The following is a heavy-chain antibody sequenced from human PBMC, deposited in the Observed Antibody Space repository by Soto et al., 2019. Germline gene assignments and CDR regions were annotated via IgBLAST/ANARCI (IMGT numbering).Heavy chain of an antibody. D-gene: IGHD2-8*02. CDR2: VSANGDTT. CDR3: VKGRGEGYCTGGSCSFDN. Sequence: EAQLMESGGGLVQPGGSLRLSCAASGFSYSRYAMSWVRQAPGKGLEWVSGVSANGDTTNYADSVKGRFTISRDNSKNTVDLQMSSLRPEDAAVYYCVKGRGEGYCTGGSCSFDNWGQGTLVTVSS. J-gene: IGHJ4*02. CDR1: GFSYSRYA. V-gene: IGHV3-23*01.